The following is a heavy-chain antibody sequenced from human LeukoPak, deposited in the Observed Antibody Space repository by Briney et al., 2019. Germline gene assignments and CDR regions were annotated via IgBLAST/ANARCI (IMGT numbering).Heavy chain of an antibody. CDR3: ARVLPGTDAFDI. V-gene: IGHV3-13*01. CDR1: GFTFSSYD. Sequence: GGSLRLSCAASGFTFSSYDMHWVGQATGKGLEWVSAIGTAGDTYYPGSVKGRFTISRENAKNSLYLQMNSPRAGDTAVYYCARVLPGTDAFDIWGQGTMVTVSS. D-gene: IGHD2-2*01. CDR2: IGTAGDT. J-gene: IGHJ3*02.